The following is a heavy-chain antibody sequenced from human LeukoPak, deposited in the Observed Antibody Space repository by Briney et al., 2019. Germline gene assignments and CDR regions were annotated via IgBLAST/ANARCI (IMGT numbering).Heavy chain of an antibody. CDR3: AKGEWIQLLGLDY. CDR1: GFTFSSYG. CDR2: IRYDGSKK. Sequence: GGSLRLSCAASGFTFSSYGMHWVRQAPGKGLEWVAFIRYDGSKKYCADSVKGRFTISRDNSKNTLYLQMNSLRAEETAVYYCAKGEWIQLLGLDYWGQGTLVTVSS. D-gene: IGHD5-18*01. J-gene: IGHJ4*02. V-gene: IGHV3-30*02.